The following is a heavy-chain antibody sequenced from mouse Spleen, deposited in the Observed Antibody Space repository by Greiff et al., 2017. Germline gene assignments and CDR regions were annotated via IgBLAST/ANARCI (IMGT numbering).Heavy chain of an antibody. Sequence: EVQGVESGGGLVKPGGSLKLSCAASGFTFSSYAMSWVRQTPEKRLEWVATISDGGSYTYYPDNVKGRFTISRDNAKNNLYLQMSHLKSEDTAMYYCARERWLPHYFDYWGQGTTLTVSS. D-gene: IGHD2-2*01. CDR3: ARERWLPHYFDY. J-gene: IGHJ2*01. CDR2: ISDGGSYT. CDR1: GFTFSSYA. V-gene: IGHV5-4*01.